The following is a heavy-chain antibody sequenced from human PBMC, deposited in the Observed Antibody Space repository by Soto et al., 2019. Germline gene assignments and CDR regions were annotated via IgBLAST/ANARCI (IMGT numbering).Heavy chain of an antibody. J-gene: IGHJ6*02. CDR2: ISSSSSTI. CDR3: ARDRSYNDSLTGEYNYYYGMDV. V-gene: IGHV3-48*01. Sequence: EVQLVESGGGLLQPGGSLRLSCAASGFTCSSYSMNWLRHAPRTRLHWVSYISSSSSTIYYADSVTGRFTNATDNAKNSLYLAMMGLRVEDTAVYYYARDRSYNDSLTGEYNYYYGMDVWGQGTAVTVSS. D-gene: IGHD3-9*01. CDR1: GFTCSSYS.